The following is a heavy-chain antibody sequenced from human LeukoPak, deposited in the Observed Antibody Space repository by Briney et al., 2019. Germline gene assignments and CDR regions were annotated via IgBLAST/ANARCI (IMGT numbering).Heavy chain of an antibody. CDR3: ARGASGYAFDY. V-gene: IGHV4-34*01. D-gene: IGHD5-12*01. CDR2: INHSGST. J-gene: IGHJ4*02. Sequence: SETLSLTCAVYGGSFSGYYWSWIRQPPGKGLEGIGEINHSGSTNYNPALTSRVTISVDTSKNQFSLKLSSVTAADTAVYYCARGASGYAFDYWGQGTLVTVSS. CDR1: GGSFSGYY.